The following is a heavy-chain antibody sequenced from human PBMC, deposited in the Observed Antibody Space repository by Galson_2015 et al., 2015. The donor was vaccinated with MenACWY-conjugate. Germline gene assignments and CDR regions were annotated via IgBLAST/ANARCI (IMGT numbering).Heavy chain of an antibody. Sequence: SLRLSCAASGFTFSTYAMHWVRQAPGKGLEWVAVISKDGTNQHYADSVKGRFTISRDNSKNTVYLQMNSLTAEDTAIFYCARGLYARTRTYSYTANWGTGTT. V-gene: IGHV3-30*01. CDR1: GFTFSTYA. D-gene: IGHD2/OR15-2a*01. CDR3: ARGLYARTRTYSYTAN. CDR2: ISKDGTNQ. J-gene: IGHJ6*03.